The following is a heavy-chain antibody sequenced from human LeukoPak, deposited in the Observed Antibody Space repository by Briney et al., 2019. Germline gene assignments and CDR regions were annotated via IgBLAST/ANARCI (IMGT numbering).Heavy chain of an antibody. CDR1: GGSISTTSYY. V-gene: IGHV4-39*01. CDR3: AGRAIYWYFDL. D-gene: IGHD3-9*01. J-gene: IGHJ2*01. Sequence: PSETLSLTCTVSGGSISTTSYYWGWIRQPPGKGLEWIGNIYYSGSTYYNPSLMSRVSISVDTSKNQFSLKLSSVTAADTAVYYCAGRAIYWYFDLWGRGTLVTVFS. CDR2: IYYSGST.